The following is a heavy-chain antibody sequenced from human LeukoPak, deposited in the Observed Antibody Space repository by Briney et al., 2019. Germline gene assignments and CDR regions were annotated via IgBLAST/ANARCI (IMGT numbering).Heavy chain of an antibody. Sequence: GASVKVSCKASGGTFSSYAISWVRQAPGQGLEWMGGIIPIFGTANYAQKFQGRVTITADESTSTAYMELSSLRSEDTAVYYCARSLVGATPGAAGFDYWGQGTLVTVS. J-gene: IGHJ4*02. CDR2: IIPIFGTA. CDR3: ARSLVGATPGAAGFDY. V-gene: IGHV1-69*13. D-gene: IGHD1-26*01. CDR1: GGTFSSYA.